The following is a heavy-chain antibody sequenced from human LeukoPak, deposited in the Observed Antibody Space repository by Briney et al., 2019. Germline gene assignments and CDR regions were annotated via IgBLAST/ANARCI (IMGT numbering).Heavy chain of an antibody. Sequence: PGGSLRLSCAASGFTVSSNYMSWVRQAPGKGLEWVSVIYSGGSTYYADSVKGRFTISRDNSKNTLYLQMNSLRAEDTAVYYCASGHSSGWYPFDYWGQGALVTVSS. J-gene: IGHJ4*02. V-gene: IGHV3-53*01. D-gene: IGHD6-19*01. CDR3: ASGHSSGWYPFDY. CDR1: GFTVSSNY. CDR2: IYSGGST.